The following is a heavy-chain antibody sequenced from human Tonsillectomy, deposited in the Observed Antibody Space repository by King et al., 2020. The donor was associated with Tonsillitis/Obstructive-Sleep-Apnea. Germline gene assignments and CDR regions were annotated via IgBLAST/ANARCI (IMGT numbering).Heavy chain of an antibody. CDR3: ATGAMSTSARPPYMYYYYYHMDV. V-gene: IGHV1-24*01. J-gene: IGHJ6*03. D-gene: IGHD2-2*01. CDR2: FDPEDGET. CDR1: GYTLTELS. Sequence: QLVQSGAEVKKPGASVKVSCKVSGYTLTELSMHWVRQAPGKGLEWMGGFDPEDGETIYAQKFQGRVTMTEDTSTDTAYMELSSLSSEGTAVYYCATGAMSTSARPPYMYYYYYHMDVWGKGTTVTVSS.